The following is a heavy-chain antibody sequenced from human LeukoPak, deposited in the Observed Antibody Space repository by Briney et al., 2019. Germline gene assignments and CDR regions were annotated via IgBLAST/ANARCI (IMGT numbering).Heavy chain of an antibody. CDR3: ARVDCSSTSCRASPFDY. CDR1: GYTFTSYG. V-gene: IGHV1-18*01. CDR2: ISAYNGNT. Sequence: ASVKVSCKASGYTFTSYGISWGRQAPGQGLEWMGWISAYNGNTNYAQKLQGRVTMTTDTSTSTAYMELRSLRSDDTAVYYCARVDCSSTSCRASPFDYWGQGTLVTVSS. D-gene: IGHD2-2*01. J-gene: IGHJ4*02.